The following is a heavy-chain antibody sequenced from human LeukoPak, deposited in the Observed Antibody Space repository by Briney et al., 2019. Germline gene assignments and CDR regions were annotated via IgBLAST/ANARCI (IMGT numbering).Heavy chain of an antibody. D-gene: IGHD3-10*01. Sequence: PGGSLRLSCAASGFTFSSYWMSWVRQAPGKGLEWVANIREDGSEKNYVGSVRGRFTISRDNAKNSVCLQMNSLRAEDTAVYYCASEKRTGVLNDAFDIWGQGTMVTVSS. CDR2: IREDGSEK. J-gene: IGHJ3*02. CDR3: ASEKRTGVLNDAFDI. CDR1: GFTFSSYW. V-gene: IGHV3-7*01.